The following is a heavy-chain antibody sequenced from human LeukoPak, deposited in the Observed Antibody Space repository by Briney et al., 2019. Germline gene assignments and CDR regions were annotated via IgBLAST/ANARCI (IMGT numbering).Heavy chain of an antibody. CDR1: GGSFSGYY. D-gene: IGHD3-9*01. Sequence: PSETLSLTCAVYGGSFSGYYWSWIRQPPGKGLEWIGEINHSGSTNYNPSLKSRVTISVDTSKNQFSLKLSSVTAADTAVYYCARGILADYWGQGTLVTVSS. CDR3: ARGILADY. CDR2: INHSGST. V-gene: IGHV4-34*01. J-gene: IGHJ4*02.